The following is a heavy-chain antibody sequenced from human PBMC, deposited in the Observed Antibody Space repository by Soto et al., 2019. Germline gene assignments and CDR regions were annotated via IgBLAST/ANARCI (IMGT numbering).Heavy chain of an antibody. J-gene: IGHJ6*02. V-gene: IGHV1-69*10. CDR3: ARVNRADYSNYYYGMDV. D-gene: IGHD4-4*01. CDR2: IIPILGIA. CDR1: GGTFSSYA. Sequence: ASVKVSCKASGGTFSSYAISWVRQAPGQGLEWMGGIIPILGIANYAQKFQGRVTITADKYTSTAYMELSSLRSEDTAVYYCARVNRADYSNYYYGMDVWGQGTTVTVSS.